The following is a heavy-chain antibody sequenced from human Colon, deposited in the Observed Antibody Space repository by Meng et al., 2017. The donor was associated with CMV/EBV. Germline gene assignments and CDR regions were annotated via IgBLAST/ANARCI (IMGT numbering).Heavy chain of an antibody. CDR1: GFNFDDYG. CDR2: VSPGGTA. CDR3: ARNCGTYYLGPAY. J-gene: IGHJ4*02. V-gene: IGHV3-20*04. D-gene: IGHD1-26*01. Sequence: GGSLRLSCIASGFNFDDYGMNWVRQVPGKGLEWVSVVSPGGTAYYADSVKGRFTISSDISSNTVHLQMHRLTAEDTATYYCARNCGTYYLGPAYWGQGTLVTVSS.